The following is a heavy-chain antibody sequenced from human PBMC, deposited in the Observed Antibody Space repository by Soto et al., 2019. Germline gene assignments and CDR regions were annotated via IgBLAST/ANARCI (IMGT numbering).Heavy chain of an antibody. D-gene: IGHD2-2*01. CDR2: TFYRSKWYN. CDR3: AREGNQLLFNYGMDV. CDR1: GDSVSIYSGA. Sequence: PSQTLSLTCVISGDSVSIYSGAWNWIRQSPSRGLEWLGRTFYRSKWYNDYAVSVKSRITIYPDTSKNQFSLQLNSVTPEDTAVYYCAREGNQLLFNYGMDVWGQGTTVTVSS. J-gene: IGHJ6*02. V-gene: IGHV6-1*01.